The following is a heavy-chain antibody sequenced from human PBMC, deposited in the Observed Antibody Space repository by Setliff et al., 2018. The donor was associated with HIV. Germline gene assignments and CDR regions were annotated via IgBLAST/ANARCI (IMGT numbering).Heavy chain of an antibody. V-gene: IGHV7-4-1*02. CDR1: GYSFINYA. Sequence: GASVKVSCKASGYSFINYAMNWVRQAPGQGLEWMGWINTQTGSTTYAQAFTGRFVFSVDTSVTTAYLQISGLKADDTAVYYCARALYGEYGGDLNWLDPWGQGTLVTVSS. CDR2: INTQTGST. J-gene: IGHJ5*02. D-gene: IGHD4-17*01. CDR3: ARALYGEYGGDLNWLDP.